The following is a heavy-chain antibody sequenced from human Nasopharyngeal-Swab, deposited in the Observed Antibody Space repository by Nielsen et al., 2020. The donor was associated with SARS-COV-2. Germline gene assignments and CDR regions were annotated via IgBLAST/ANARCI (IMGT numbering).Heavy chain of an antibody. D-gene: IGHD3-10*01. J-gene: IGHJ3*02. CDR3: ARDGSYVGSGDAFDI. CDR2: IGAYNGNT. Sequence: ASVKVSCKASGYTFTSYGISWVRQAPGQGLEWMGWIGAYNGNTNYAQKLQGRVTMTTDTSTSTAYMELRSLRSDDTAVYYCARDGSYVGSGDAFDIWGQGTMVTVSS. CDR1: GYTFTSYG. V-gene: IGHV1-18*01.